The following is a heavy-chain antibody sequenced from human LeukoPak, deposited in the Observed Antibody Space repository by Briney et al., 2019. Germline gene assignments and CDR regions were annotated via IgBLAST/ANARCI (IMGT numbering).Heavy chain of an antibody. CDR1: GGSFSGYY. V-gene: IGHV4-34*01. CDR2: INHSGST. CDR3: ARGRDIVVVPAAIRQSGWFDP. Sequence: PSETLSLTCAVHGGSFSGYYWSWIRQPPGKGLEWIGEINHSGSTNYNPSLKSRVTISVDTSKNQFSLKLSSVTAADTAVYYCARGRDIVVVPAAIRQSGWFDPWGQGTLVTVSS. D-gene: IGHD2-2*02. J-gene: IGHJ5*02.